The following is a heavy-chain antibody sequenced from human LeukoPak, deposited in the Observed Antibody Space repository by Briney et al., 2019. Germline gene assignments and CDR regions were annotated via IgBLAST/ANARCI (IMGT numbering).Heavy chain of an antibody. CDR2: ISGSGGST. J-gene: IGHJ6*03. CDR1: GFTFSSYA. V-gene: IGHV3-23*01. CDR3: AKGTDYYYYYYMDV. Sequence: GGSLRLSCAASGFTFSSYAMSWVRQAPGKGLEWVSAISGSGGSTYYADSVKGRFTISRDNSKNTLYLQMNSLRAEDTAVYYCAKGTDYYYYYYMDVWGKGITVTVSS.